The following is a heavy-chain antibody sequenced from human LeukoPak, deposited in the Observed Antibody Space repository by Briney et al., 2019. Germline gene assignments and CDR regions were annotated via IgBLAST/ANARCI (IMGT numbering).Heavy chain of an antibody. V-gene: IGHV3-23*01. J-gene: IGHJ6*03. CDR2: FSGSGGTT. Sequence: GGSLRLSCAASGFTFSSYAMNWVRQATGRGLEWVSGFSGSGGTTYYADSVKGMFTISRDNSKHTLYLQMNSLRAEDTAVYYCANGNRCTSPNCLGYYYFYMDVWGKGTTVTVSS. CDR3: ANGNRCTSPNCLGYYYFYMDV. D-gene: IGHD2-8*01. CDR1: GFTFSSYA.